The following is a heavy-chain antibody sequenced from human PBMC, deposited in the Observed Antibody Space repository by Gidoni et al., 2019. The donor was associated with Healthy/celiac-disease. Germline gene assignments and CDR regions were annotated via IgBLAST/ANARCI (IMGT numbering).Heavy chain of an antibody. CDR3: VKQVAAAGDDYFDY. CDR1: GFTFSSYA. J-gene: IGHJ4*02. CDR2: ISSNGGST. D-gene: IGHD6-13*01. Sequence: EVQLVESGGGLVQPGGSLRLSCSASGFTFSSYAMHWVRQAPGKGLEYVSAISSNGGSTYYADAVKGRFTISRENSKNTLYLQMSSLRAEDTAVYYCVKQVAAAGDDYFDYWGQGTLVTVSS. V-gene: IGHV3-64D*06.